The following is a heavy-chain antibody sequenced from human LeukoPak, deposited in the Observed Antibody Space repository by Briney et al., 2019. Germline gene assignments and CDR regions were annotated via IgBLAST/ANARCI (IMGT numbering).Heavy chain of an antibody. V-gene: IGHV1-69*06. Sequence: SANLSCNASGGTFSSYAISWVRQAPGQGLEWMGGIILIFDTANYAQKFQGRVTITADKSTSTAYMELSSLRSEGTAVYYCARDKGYSVYDSLGGYYYGMDVWGKGTTVTVSS. CDR3: ARDKGYSVYDSLGGYYYGMDV. CDR1: GGTFSSYA. CDR2: IILIFDTA. D-gene: IGHD5/OR15-5a*01. J-gene: IGHJ6*04.